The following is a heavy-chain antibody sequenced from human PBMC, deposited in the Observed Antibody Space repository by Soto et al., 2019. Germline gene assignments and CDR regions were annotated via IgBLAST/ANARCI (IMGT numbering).Heavy chain of an antibody. CDR2: INPSGGST. J-gene: IGHJ2*01. Sequence: QVQLVQSGAEVKKPGASVKVSCKASGYTFTSYYMHWVRQAPGQGLEWMGIINPSGGSTSYAQKFQGRVTMTRDTSTSAVYMVLSSLRSEDTAVYYCARSPAQTHSSSWYWYFDLWGRGTLVTVSS. CDR3: ARSPAQTHSSSWYWYFDL. V-gene: IGHV1-46*01. CDR1: GYTFTSYY. D-gene: IGHD6-13*01.